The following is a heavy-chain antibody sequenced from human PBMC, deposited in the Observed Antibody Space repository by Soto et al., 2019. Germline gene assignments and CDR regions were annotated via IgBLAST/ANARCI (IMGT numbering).Heavy chain of an antibody. CDR3: ARSQKRTYSSSWYYYFDY. D-gene: IGHD6-13*01. CDR2: IYYSGST. V-gene: IGHV4-59*01. J-gene: IGHJ4*02. CDR1: GGSISSYY. Sequence: LALTCTVSGGSISSYYWSWIRQPPGKGLEWIGYIYYSGSTNYNPSLKSRVTISVDTSKNQFSLKLSSVTAADTAVYYCARSQKRTYSSSWYYYFDYWGQGTLVTVSS.